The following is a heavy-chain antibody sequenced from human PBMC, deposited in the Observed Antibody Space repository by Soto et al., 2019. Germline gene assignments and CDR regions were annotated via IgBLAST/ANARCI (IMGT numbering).Heavy chain of an antibody. Sequence: PGGSLRLSCAASGFTFSSYAMSWVRQAPGKGLEWVSAISGSGGSTYYADSVKGRFTISRDNSKNTLYLQMNSLRAEDTAVYYCAKDQPSSIAARAAYYYYGLDVWGQGTTVTVSS. CDR1: GFTFSSYA. J-gene: IGHJ6*02. CDR3: AKDQPSSIAARAAYYYYGLDV. CDR2: ISGSGGST. D-gene: IGHD6-6*01. V-gene: IGHV3-23*01.